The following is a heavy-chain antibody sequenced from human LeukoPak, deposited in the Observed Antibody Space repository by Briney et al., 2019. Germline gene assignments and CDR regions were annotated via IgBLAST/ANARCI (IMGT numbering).Heavy chain of an antibody. CDR1: GFTFSSYA. D-gene: IGHD3-22*01. J-gene: IGHJ4*02. Sequence: GGSLRLSCAASGFTFSSYAMSWVRQAPGKGLEWVSAISGSGGSTYYADSVKGRFTISRDNSKNTLYQQMNSLRAEDTAVYYCAKEGPAYYYDSSGYYYGHYFDYWGQGTLVTVSS. V-gene: IGHV3-23*01. CDR3: AKEGPAYYYDSSGYYYGHYFDY. CDR2: ISGSGGST.